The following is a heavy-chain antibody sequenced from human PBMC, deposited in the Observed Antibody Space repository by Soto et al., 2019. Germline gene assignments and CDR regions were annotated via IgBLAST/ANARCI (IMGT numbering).Heavy chain of an antibody. D-gene: IGHD3-10*01. V-gene: IGHV3-48*02. Sequence: PGGSLRLSCAASGFTFSGHGMIWVRHAPGKGLEWVSYISSTSSTKSYADSVKGRFTISRDNAKNSLYLQMNSLRDEDTAVYYCARRITMVRGPYYYYGMDVWGQGTTVTVSS. CDR1: GFTFSGHG. CDR3: ARRITMVRGPYYYYGMDV. J-gene: IGHJ6*02. CDR2: ISSTSSTK.